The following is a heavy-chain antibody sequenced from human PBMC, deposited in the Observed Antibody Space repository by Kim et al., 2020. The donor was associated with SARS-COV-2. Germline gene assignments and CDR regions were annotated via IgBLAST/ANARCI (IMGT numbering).Heavy chain of an antibody. CDR3: ATTTREWLVGGFDY. Sequence: GGSLRLSCAASGFTFSSYAMSWVRQASGKGLEWVSAISGSGGSTYYADSVKGRFTISRDNSKNTLYLQMNSLRAEDTAVYYCATTTREWLVGGFDYWGQGTLVTVSS. CDR1: GFTFSSYA. D-gene: IGHD6-19*01. V-gene: IGHV3-23*01. J-gene: IGHJ4*02. CDR2: ISGSGGST.